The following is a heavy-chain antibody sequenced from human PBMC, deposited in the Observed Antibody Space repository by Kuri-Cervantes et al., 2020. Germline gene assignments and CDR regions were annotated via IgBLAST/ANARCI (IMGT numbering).Heavy chain of an antibody. Sequence: GESLKISCAASGFTFSSYSMNWVRQAPGKGLEWVSSISSSSTIYYADSVKGRFTISRDNAKNSLYLQMNSLRAEDTAVYYCARTRIAVAGTFDYWGQGTLVTVSS. CDR2: ISSSSTI. CDR3: ARTRIAVAGTFDY. J-gene: IGHJ4*02. D-gene: IGHD6-19*01. V-gene: IGHV3-69-1*01. CDR1: GFTFSSYS.